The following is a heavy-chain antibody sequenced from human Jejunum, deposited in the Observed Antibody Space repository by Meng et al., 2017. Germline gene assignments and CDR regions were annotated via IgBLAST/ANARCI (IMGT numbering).Heavy chain of an antibody. CDR3: ARLTYVRYFDY. CDR1: GVSISSIYW. D-gene: IGHD3-10*02. V-gene: IGHV4-4*02. J-gene: IGHJ4*02. Sequence: QVQLQEAGPGLVKPSGTLSLTCAVSGVSISSIYWWSWVRQPPGKGLEWIGQIYQTGSTNYNPSLQSRVTMSVDKSKNQFSLNLNSVAAADTAVYYCARLTYVRYFDYWGQGTLVTVSS. CDR2: IYQTGST.